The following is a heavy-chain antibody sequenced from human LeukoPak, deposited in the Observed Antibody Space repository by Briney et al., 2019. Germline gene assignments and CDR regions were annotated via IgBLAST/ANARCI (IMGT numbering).Heavy chain of an antibody. CDR1: GGTFSSYA. J-gene: IGHJ4*02. D-gene: IGHD3-16*01. Sequence: SVKVSCKASGGTFSSYAISWVRQAPGQGLEWMGGIIPIFGTANYAQKLQGRVTMTTDTSTSTAYMELRSLRSDDTAVYYCARSPRGTYDYWGQGTLVTVSS. CDR2: IIPIFGTA. V-gene: IGHV1-69*05. CDR3: ARSPRGTYDY.